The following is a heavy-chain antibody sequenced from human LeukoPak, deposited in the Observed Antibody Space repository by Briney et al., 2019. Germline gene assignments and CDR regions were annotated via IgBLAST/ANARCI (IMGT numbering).Heavy chain of an antibody. Sequence: GGSLRLSCAASGFTFSNYWMGWVRQAPGKRLEWVANMNIDGSEKYYADSVKGRFSISRDNARNSVYLQMASLRVEDTAVYYCARVGYSYGPGDYWGQGTLVTVSS. CDR2: MNIDGSEK. V-gene: IGHV3-7*03. CDR1: GFTFSNYW. D-gene: IGHD5-18*01. CDR3: ARVGYSYGPGDY. J-gene: IGHJ4*02.